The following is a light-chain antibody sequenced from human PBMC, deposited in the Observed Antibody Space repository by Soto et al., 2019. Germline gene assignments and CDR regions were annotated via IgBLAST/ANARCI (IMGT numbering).Light chain of an antibody. CDR1: QSVGIN. Sequence: IVMTQSPATLSVSPGERATLSCRASQSVGINVAWYQQKPGQAPRLLIYGASSRATGVPARFSGSGSGTEFTLTITSLQSEDSAVYFCQQYNNWPRTFGQGTKVDIK. CDR2: GAS. J-gene: IGKJ1*01. V-gene: IGKV3-15*01. CDR3: QQYNNWPRT.